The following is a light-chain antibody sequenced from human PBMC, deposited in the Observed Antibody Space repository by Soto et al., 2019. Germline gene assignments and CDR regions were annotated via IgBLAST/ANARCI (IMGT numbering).Light chain of an antibody. V-gene: IGKV1-33*01. J-gene: IGKJ1*01. CDR2: EAG. CDR3: QQYEDLRT. Sequence: DIQMTQSPSYLSASVGDRVTITCQASQDISTSLSWYQQKPGKAPKLLIYEAGSWVTGVPSRFSGNGSGTHFTFAISSLQPEDSATYYCQQYEDLRTFGQGTKV. CDR1: QDISTS.